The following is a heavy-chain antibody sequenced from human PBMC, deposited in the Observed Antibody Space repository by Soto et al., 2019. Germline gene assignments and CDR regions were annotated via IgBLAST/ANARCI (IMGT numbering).Heavy chain of an antibody. D-gene: IGHD3-10*01. CDR2: GSPPLRTS. CDR3: ARVLYYGSRSSSPYGMDD. CDR1: GVSFNNNG. Sequence: QVQLVQSGAEVKKPGSSVKVSCKTSGVSFNNNGIGWGRQAPGHGLEWMGGGSPPLRTSNYARRLQGRISITADAATSTVTMEWSSLTAEDTAPYYCARVLYYGSRSSSPYGMDDSGQRTTVTVSS. V-gene: IGHV1-69*01. J-gene: IGHJ6*02.